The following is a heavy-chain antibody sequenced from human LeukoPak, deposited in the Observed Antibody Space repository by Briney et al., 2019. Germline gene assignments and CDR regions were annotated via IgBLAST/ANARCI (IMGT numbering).Heavy chain of an antibody. J-gene: IGHJ4*02. V-gene: IGHV3-30*02. CDR2: IRYDGSNK. CDR1: GFTFSSYG. Sequence: GGSLRLSCAASGFTFSSYGMHWVRQAPGKGLERVAFIRYDGSNKYYADSVKGRFTISRDNSKNTLYLQMNSLRAEDTAVYYCAKDKGGATRTYYFDYWGQGTLVTVSS. D-gene: IGHD1-26*01. CDR3: AKDKGGATRTYYFDY.